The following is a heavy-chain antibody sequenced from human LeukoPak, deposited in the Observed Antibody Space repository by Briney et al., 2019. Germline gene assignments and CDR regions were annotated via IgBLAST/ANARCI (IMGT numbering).Heavy chain of an antibody. J-gene: IGHJ4*02. Sequence: SEPLSLTCTVSGGSISSSSYYWGWIRQPPGKGLEWSGCIYYSGSTYYNPSLKSRVTISVDTSKNQFSLKLSSVTAAETAVYYCAKDGSWLLLPDYWGQGTLVTVSS. D-gene: IGHD3-22*01. CDR1: GGSISSSSYY. CDR2: IYYSGST. V-gene: IGHV4-39*07. CDR3: AKDGSWLLLPDY.